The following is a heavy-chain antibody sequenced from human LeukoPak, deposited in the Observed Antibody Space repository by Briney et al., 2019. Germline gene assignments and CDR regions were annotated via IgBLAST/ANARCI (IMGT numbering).Heavy chain of an antibody. CDR2: ISDSGSRK. CDR1: GFILSSYG. D-gene: IGHD5-24*01. CDR3: AKRDSAGHHYFDY. J-gene: IGHJ4*02. V-gene: IGHV3-23*01. Sequence: PGGSLTLSCAASGFILSSYGTRWVRHAPGRGLEWDSVISDSGSRKYYADSVKGRFTISRDSSKNTLYLQMNSLRVEDTAVYYCAKRDSAGHHYFDYWGQGALVTVSS.